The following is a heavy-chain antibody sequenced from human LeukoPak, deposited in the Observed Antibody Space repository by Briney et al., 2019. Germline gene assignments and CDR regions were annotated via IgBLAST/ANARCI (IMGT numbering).Heavy chain of an antibody. CDR3: ARGGLGSGNYPVVFDF. V-gene: IGHV3-30*03. Sequence: QSGGSLRLSCAASGFTFSSYGMHWVRQAPGKGLEWVAVISYDGSNKYYADSVKGRFTISRDNSKNTLYLQMNSLRAEDTAVYYCARGGLGSGNYPVVFDFWGQGTLVTVSS. CDR2: ISYDGSNK. J-gene: IGHJ4*02. CDR1: GFTFSSYG. D-gene: IGHD3-10*01.